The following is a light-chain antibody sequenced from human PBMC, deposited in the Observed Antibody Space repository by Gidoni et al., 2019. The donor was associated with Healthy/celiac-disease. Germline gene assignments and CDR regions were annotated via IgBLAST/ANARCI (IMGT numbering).Light chain of an antibody. CDR3: QQYYSYPMYT. V-gene: IGKV1-8*01. CDR1: QGISSY. Sequence: AIRMTQSSSSCSASTGDRVTITCRPSQGISSYLAWYQQKPGQAPKLLIYAASTLHSGVPSRFSGSGSGTDFTLTISCLQSEDFATYYCQQYYSYPMYTFGQGTKLEIK. J-gene: IGKJ2*01. CDR2: AAS.